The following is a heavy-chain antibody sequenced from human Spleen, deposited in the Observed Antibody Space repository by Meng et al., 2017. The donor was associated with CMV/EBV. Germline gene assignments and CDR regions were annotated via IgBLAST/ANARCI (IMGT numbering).Heavy chain of an antibody. V-gene: IGHV1-2*02. CDR3: ARVFQPHFCDSCGHCDY. CDR1: GYTFTGYF. CDR2: INPKTGGT. Sequence: GESLKISCKASGYTFTGYFIHWVRQAPGQGLEWMGWINPKTGGTNYAQNFQGRVTMTRDTSISTSYMELYSLGSDDTAVYYCARVFQPHFCDSCGHCDYWGQGTLVTVSS. J-gene: IGHJ4*02. D-gene: IGHD3-22*01.